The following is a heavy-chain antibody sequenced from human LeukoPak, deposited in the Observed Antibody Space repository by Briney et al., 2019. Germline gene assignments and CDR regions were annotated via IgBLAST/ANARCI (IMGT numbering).Heavy chain of an antibody. V-gene: IGHV3-20*04. CDR2: INWNGGST. Sequence: GGSLRLSCAASGFTFDDYGMSWVRQAPGKGLEWVSGINWNGGSTGYADSVKGRFTISRDNAKNSLYLQMNSLRAEDTALYYCARYLSSVLYGSGSYSGVYFDYWGQGTLVTVSS. D-gene: IGHD3-10*01. CDR3: ARYLSSVLYGSGSYSGVYFDY. CDR1: GFTFDDYG. J-gene: IGHJ4*02.